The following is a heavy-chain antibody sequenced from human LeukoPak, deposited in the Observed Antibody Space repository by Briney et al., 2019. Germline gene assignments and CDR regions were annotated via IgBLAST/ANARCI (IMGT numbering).Heavy chain of an antibody. J-gene: IGHJ4*02. CDR2: IYHSGST. CDR3: ARASWSSSWYGAYFDY. CDR1: GGSISSGGYY. D-gene: IGHD6-13*01. V-gene: IGHV4-30-2*01. Sequence: PSETLSLTCTVSGGSISSGGYYWGWIRQPPGKGLEWIGYIYHSGSTYYNPSLKSRVTISVDRSKNQFSLKLSSVTAADTAVYYCARASWSSSWYGAYFDYWGQGTLVTVSS.